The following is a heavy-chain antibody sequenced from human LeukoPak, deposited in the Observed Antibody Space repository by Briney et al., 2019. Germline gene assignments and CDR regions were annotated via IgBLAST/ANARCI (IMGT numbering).Heavy chain of an antibody. D-gene: IGHD3-9*01. CDR2: ISGSGGST. J-gene: IGHJ3*02. CDR1: GFTFSSYA. CDR3: ASPDILTGYYQDAFDI. Sequence: AGGSLRLSCAASGFTFSSYATSWVRQAPGKGLEWVSAISGSGGSTYYADSVKGRFTISRDNSKNTLYLQMNSLRAEDTAVYYCASPDILTGYYQDAFDIWGQGTMVTVSS. V-gene: IGHV3-23*01.